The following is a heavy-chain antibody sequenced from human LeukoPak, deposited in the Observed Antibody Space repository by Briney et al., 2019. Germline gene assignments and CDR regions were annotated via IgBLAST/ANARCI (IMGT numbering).Heavy chain of an antibody. J-gene: IGHJ5*02. CDR3: ARLKDCSSTSCYFGWFDP. V-gene: IGHV5-51*01. CDR2: IYPGDSDT. CDR1: GYSFTSYW. D-gene: IGHD2-2*01. Sequence: GESLKISCKGSGYSFTSYWIGWVRQMPGKGLEWMGIIYPGDSDTRYSPSFQGQVTISADKSISTAYLQWSSLKASDTAMYYCARLKDCSSTSCYFGWFDPWGQGTLVTVSS.